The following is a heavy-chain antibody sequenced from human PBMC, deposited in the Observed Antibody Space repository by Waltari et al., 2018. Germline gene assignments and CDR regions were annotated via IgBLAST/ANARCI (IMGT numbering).Heavy chain of an antibody. V-gene: IGHV4-34*01. J-gene: IGHJ6*02. Sequence: QVQLQQWGAGLLKPSETLSLTCAVYGGSFSGYYWSWIRQPPGKGLEWSGEINHSRSTNHNPSRKSRVTISVDTSKNQFSLKLSSVTAADTAVYYCRVVRGVKYYYYYGMDVWGQGTTVTVSS. CDR1: GGSFSGYY. CDR2: INHSRST. D-gene: IGHD3-10*01. CDR3: RVVRGVKYYYYYGMDV.